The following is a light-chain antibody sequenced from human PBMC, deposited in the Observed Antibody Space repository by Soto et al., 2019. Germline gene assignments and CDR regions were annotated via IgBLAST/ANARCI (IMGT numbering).Light chain of an antibody. CDR3: TSYAGSNTYV. CDR2: EVV. Sequence: QSVLTQPPSASGSPGQSVTISCTGTKNDIVVYDFVSWYQHHPGKAPRLIIYEVVQRPSGVPDRFSGSNSGNTASLTVSGLQAADEADYFCTSYAGSNTYVYGSGTKVTVL. J-gene: IGLJ1*01. CDR1: KNDIVVYDF. V-gene: IGLV2-8*01.